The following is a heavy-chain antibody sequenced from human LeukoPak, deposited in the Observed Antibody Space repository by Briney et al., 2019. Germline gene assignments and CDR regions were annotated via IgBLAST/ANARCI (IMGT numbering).Heavy chain of an antibody. CDR3: ARGYSTWSLDY. D-gene: IGHD6-13*01. J-gene: IGHJ4*02. Sequence: SETLSLTCTVYGGSISSGGYYWSWIRQPPGKGLEWIGYIYHSGSTYYNPSLKSRVTISVDTSKNQFSLELSSVTAADTAVYYCARGYSTWSLDYRGQGTLVTVSS. CDR2: IYHSGST. V-gene: IGHV4-30-2*01. CDR1: GGSISSGGYY.